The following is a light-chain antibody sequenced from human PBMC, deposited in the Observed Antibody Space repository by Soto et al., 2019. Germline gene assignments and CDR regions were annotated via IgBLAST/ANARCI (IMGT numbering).Light chain of an antibody. Sequence: IVVTKSPSALSVSPGERATLSCTASHEVXSHVVWVEQRPGQAPRLLIXGASTRATGIPDRFSGSGSGTEFTLTISSLQSEDFAVYYCQQYETWPPGTFGQGTKV. CDR1: HEVXSH. CDR3: QQYETWPPGT. CDR2: GAS. V-gene: IGKV3-15*01. J-gene: IGKJ1*01.